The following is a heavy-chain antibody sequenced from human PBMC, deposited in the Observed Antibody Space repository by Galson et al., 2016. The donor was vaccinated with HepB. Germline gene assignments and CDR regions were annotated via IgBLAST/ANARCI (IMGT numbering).Heavy chain of an antibody. D-gene: IGHD3-3*01. V-gene: IGHV2-70*04. J-gene: IGHJ4*02. CDR1: GFSLDTPSMR. CDR2: IDWDDDK. Sequence: PALVKPTQDLTLTCSFSGFSLDTPSMRVSWIRQPPGKALEWIARIDWDDDKFYRTSLRTRLTISKDTSKNRVALTMTNMDPVETATYYCAREGVALDHWGQGILVTVSS. CDR3: AREGVALDH.